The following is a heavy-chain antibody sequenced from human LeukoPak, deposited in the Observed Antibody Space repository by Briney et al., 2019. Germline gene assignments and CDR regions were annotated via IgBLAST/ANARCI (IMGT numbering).Heavy chain of an antibody. Sequence: PGGSLRLSCAASGFTFSSYAMSWVRQAPGKGLEWVSVIYSGGSTYYADSGKGRFTISRDTSKNTLFLQMNSLRADDTAIYYCAKAAVYSRNWTPFDDWDQGTLVTVSS. CDR3: AKAAVYSRNWTPFDD. CDR1: GFTFSSYA. J-gene: IGHJ4*02. V-gene: IGHV3-23*03. D-gene: IGHD6-13*01. CDR2: IYSGGST.